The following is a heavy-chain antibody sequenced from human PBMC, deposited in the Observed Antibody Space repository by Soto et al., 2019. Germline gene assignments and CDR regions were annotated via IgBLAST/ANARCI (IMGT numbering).Heavy chain of an antibody. CDR3: ARDLAAGDY. Sequence: QVQLVQSGAEVKKPGASVKLSCRTSGYTFTHYYIHWVRQAPGQGLEWLAIINPASGSTNYAQDFQGRVTLTMDTSTTTVYMELSALRAEATAIFYCARDLAAGDYWGQGTLVTVSS. CDR1: GYTFTHYY. V-gene: IGHV1-46*01. CDR2: INPASGST. D-gene: IGHD6-13*01. J-gene: IGHJ4*02.